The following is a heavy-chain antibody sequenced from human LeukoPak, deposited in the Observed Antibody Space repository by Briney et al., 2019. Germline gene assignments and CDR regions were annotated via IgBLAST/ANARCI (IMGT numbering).Heavy chain of an antibody. Sequence: ASVKVSCKASGYTFTGYYMHWVRQAPGQGLEWMGWINPNSGGTNYAQKFQGRVTMTRDTSISTAYMELSRLRSDDTAVYYCARDLGSGSYYTNGMDVWGQGTTVTVSS. CDR3: ARDLGSGSYYTNGMDV. V-gene: IGHV1-2*02. CDR2: INPNSGGT. CDR1: GYTFTGYY. D-gene: IGHD3-10*01. J-gene: IGHJ6*02.